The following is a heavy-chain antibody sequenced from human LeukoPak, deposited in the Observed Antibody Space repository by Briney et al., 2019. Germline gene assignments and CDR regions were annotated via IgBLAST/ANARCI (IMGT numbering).Heavy chain of an antibody. CDR3: ASTKLELLRDYYYGMDV. D-gene: IGHD1-7*01. CDR1: GGSISSGDYY. V-gene: IGHV4-30-4*01. J-gene: IGHJ6*02. Sequence: SQTLSLTCTVSGGSISSGDYYWSWIRQPPGTGLEWIGYIYYSGSTNYNPSLKSRVTISVDTSKNQFSLKLSSVTAADTAVYYCASTKLELLRDYYYGMDVWGQGTTVTVSS. CDR2: IYYSGST.